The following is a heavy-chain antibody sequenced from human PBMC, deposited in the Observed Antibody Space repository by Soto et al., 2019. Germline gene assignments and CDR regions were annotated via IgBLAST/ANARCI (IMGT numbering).Heavy chain of an antibody. CDR1: GFTFSSYA. D-gene: IGHD2-15*01. J-gene: IGHJ6*02. CDR2: ISYDGSNK. V-gene: IGHV3-30-3*01. Sequence: GGSLRLSCAASGFTFSSYAMHWVRQAPGKGLEWVAVISYDGSNKYYADSVKGRFTISRDNSKNTLYLQMNSLRAEDTAVYYCARGNLGGDYYYGMDVWGQGTTVTVSS. CDR3: ARGNLGGDYYYGMDV.